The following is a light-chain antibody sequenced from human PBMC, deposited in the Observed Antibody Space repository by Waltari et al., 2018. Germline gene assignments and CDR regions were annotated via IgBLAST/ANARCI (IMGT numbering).Light chain of an antibody. CDR2: GAS. CDR3: QQSYT. CDR1: QSISEY. V-gene: IGKV1-39*01. Sequence: VGEKVTITCRASQSISEYLNWYQQKPGKAPKLLIYGASSLQSGVPSRFSGSGSGTDFTLSITSLQPEDSATYYCQQSYTFGGGTRVEIK. J-gene: IGKJ4*01.